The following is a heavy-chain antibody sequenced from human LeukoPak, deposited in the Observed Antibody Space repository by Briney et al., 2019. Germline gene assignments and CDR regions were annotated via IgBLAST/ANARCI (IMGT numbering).Heavy chain of an antibody. J-gene: IGHJ4*02. Sequence: GGSLRLSCAASGFNFDDYGMSWVRQAPGKGLEWVSGINWNAGSTGYAAPVKGRFTISRDSNKNSLYLQMNSLRAEDTALYYCGRGGSGSYGDYFASWGQGTLVTVSS. CDR2: INWNAGST. CDR1: GFNFDDYG. D-gene: IGHD3-10*01. CDR3: GRGGSGSYGDYFAS. V-gene: IGHV3-20*04.